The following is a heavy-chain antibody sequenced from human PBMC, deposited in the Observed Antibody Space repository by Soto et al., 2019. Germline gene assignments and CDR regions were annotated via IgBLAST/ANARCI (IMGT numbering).Heavy chain of an antibody. CDR1: GYTFTGYY. J-gene: IGHJ1*01. V-gene: IGHV1-2*04. CDR3: ARAYCGGDCYSGRYFKH. D-gene: IGHD2-21*02. Sequence: ASVKVSCKASGYTFTGYYMHWVRQAPGQGLEWMGWINPNSGGTNYAQKFQGWVTMTRDTSISTAYMELSRLRSDDTAVYYCARAYCGGDCYSGRYFKHWGQGTLVTVSS. CDR2: INPNSGGT.